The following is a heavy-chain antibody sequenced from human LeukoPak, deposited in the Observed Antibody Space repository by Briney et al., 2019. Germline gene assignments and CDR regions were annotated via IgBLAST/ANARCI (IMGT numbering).Heavy chain of an antibody. CDR3: ARDHGHYDYYMDV. Sequence: GGSLRLSCAASGFTFSDYYMSWIRQARGEGREWILYISSSGTTTYYADSVKGRFTISRDNAENSLYLQMNSLRAEDTAVYYCARDHGHYDYYMDVWGQGTTVTVSS. CDR2: ISSSGTTT. J-gene: IGHJ6*03. V-gene: IGHV3-11*01. CDR1: GFTFSDYY.